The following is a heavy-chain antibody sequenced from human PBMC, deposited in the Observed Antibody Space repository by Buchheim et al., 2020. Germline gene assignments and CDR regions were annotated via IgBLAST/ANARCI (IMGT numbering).Heavy chain of an antibody. D-gene: IGHD6-19*01. CDR2: IWYDGSNK. V-gene: IGHV3-33*01. CDR3: ARDSSGWYGGYFQH. J-gene: IGHJ1*01. Sequence: QVQLVESGGGVVQPGRSLRLSCAASGFTFSSYGMHWVRQAPGKGLEWVAVIWYDGSNKYYADYVKGRFTISRDNSKNTLYLQMNSLRAEDTAVYYCARDSSGWYGGYFQHWGQGTL. CDR1: GFTFSSYG.